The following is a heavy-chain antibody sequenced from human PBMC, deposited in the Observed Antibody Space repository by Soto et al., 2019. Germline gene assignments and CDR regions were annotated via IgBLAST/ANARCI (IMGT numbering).Heavy chain of an antibody. V-gene: IGHV4-59*01. CDR3: ARDLHIDY. J-gene: IGHJ4*02. CDR2: IYYSGST. CDR1: GGSISSYY. Sequence: SETLSLTCTVSGGSISSYYWSWIRQPPGKGLEWIGYIYYSGSTNYNPSLKSRVTISVDTSKNQFSLKLSSVTAADTAVYYCARDLHIDYWGQGTLVTVSS.